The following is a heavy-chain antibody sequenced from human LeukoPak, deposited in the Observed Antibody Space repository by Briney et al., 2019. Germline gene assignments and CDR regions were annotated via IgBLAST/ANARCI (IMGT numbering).Heavy chain of an antibody. V-gene: IGHV3-11*04. CDR2: ISSSGSTI. CDR1: GFTFSDYY. J-gene: IGHJ6*03. D-gene: IGHD1-26*01. CDR3: ARDPYSGSYGNEYYYYMDV. Sequence: GGSLRLSCAASGFTFSDYYMSWIRQAPGKGLEWVSYISSSGSTIYYADSVKGRFTISRDNAKNSLYLQMNSLRAEDTAVYYCARDPYSGSYGNEYYYYMDVWGKGTTVTISS.